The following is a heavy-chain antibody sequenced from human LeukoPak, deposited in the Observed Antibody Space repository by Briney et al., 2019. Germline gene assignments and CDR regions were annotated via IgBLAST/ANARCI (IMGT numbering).Heavy chain of an antibody. CDR3: ARTGSSGWYYYYYMDV. D-gene: IGHD6-19*01. CDR2: MNPNSGNT. Sequence: ASVKVSCKASGYTFTSYDINWVRQATGQGLEWMGWMNPNSGNTGYAQKFQGRVTITRNTSISTAYMELSSLRSDDTAVYYCARTGSSGWYYYYYMDVWGKGTTVTISS. J-gene: IGHJ6*03. CDR1: GYTFTSYD. V-gene: IGHV1-8*03.